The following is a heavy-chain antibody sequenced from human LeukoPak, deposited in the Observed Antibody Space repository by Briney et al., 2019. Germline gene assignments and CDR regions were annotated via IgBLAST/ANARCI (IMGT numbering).Heavy chain of an antibody. D-gene: IGHD3-3*01. V-gene: IGHV3-53*01. Sequence: GGSLRLSCAASGFTVSSNYMSWVRQAPGKGLEWVSVIYGGGSTYYADSVKGRFTISRDISKNTLYLQMNSLRAEDTAIYYCARGITIVGVVIHAFDIRGQGTMVTVSS. CDR2: IYGGGST. J-gene: IGHJ3*02. CDR3: ARGITIVGVVIHAFDI. CDR1: GFTVSSNY.